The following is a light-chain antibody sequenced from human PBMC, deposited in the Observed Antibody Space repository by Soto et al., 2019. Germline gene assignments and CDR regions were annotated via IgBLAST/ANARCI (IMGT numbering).Light chain of an antibody. CDR3: TSYPSSSTPYV. CDR2: DVS. Sequence: QSALTQPASVSGSPGQSITISCTGTSSDVGGYNYVSWYQQHPGKAPKLMIYDVSNRPSGVSNRFSGSKSGNTASLTISGLQAEDEADYYCTSYPSSSTPYVFGTGTKLTV. J-gene: IGLJ1*01. CDR1: SSDVGGYNY. V-gene: IGLV2-14*01.